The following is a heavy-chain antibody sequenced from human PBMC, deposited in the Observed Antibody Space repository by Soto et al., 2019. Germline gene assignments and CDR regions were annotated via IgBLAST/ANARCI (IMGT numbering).Heavy chain of an antibody. D-gene: IGHD6-19*01. Sequence: GGSLRLSCAASGFTFSSYGMHWVRQAPGKGLEWVAVIWYDGSNKYYADSVKGRFTISRDNSKNTLYLQMNSLGAEDTAVYYCARDISSGFNNWFDPWGQGTLVTVSS. V-gene: IGHV3-33*01. J-gene: IGHJ5*02. CDR1: GFTFSSYG. CDR3: ARDISSGFNNWFDP. CDR2: IWYDGSNK.